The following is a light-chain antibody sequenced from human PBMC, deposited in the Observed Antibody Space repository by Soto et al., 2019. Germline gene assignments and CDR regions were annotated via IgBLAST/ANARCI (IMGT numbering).Light chain of an antibody. CDR3: ASWYDSLHGPV. Sequence: QSVLTQPSSAAGTPGQRVTLSCAGLSSNIGSSTVSWYQQVPGTAPKLLIHTNNQRPSGVPDRFSGSKSGTSASLAISGLQSEDEADYYCASWYDSLHGPVFGGGTKLTVL. J-gene: IGLJ3*02. CDR2: TNN. V-gene: IGLV1-44*01. CDR1: SSNIGSST.